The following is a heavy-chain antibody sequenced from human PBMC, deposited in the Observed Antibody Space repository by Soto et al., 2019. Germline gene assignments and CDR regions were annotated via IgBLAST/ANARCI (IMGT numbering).Heavy chain of an antibody. CDR3: ARDLSTNFDY. CDR2: ISYDGSNK. Sequence: QVQLVESGGGVVQPGRSLRLSCAASGFTFSSYAMHWVRQAPGKGLEWVAVISYDGSNKYYADSAKGRFTISRDNSKNTLYLQMNSLRAEDTAVYYCARDLSTNFDYWGQGTLVTVSS. J-gene: IGHJ4*02. CDR1: GFTFSSYA. V-gene: IGHV3-30-3*01. D-gene: IGHD2-2*01.